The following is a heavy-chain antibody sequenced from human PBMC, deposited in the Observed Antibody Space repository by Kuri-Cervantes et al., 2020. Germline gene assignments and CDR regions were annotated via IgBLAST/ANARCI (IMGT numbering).Heavy chain of an antibody. Sequence: GSLRLSCAVYGGSFSGYYWSWIRQPPGKGLEWIGEINHSGSTNYNPSLKSRVTISVDTSKNQFSLKLSSVTAADTAVYYCVGEKRPYGDYPPTFDYWGQGALVTVSS. D-gene: IGHD4-17*01. J-gene: IGHJ4*02. V-gene: IGHV4-34*01. CDR2: INHSGST. CDR3: VGEKRPYGDYPPTFDY. CDR1: GGSFSGYY.